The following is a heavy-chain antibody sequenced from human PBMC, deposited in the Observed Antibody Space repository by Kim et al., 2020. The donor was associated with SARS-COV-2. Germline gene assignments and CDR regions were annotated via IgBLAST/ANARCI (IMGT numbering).Heavy chain of an antibody. CDR2: IIPIFGTA. J-gene: IGHJ6*02. CDR1: GGTFSSYA. CDR3: ARDDYGDYLQDYYYYYGMDV. D-gene: IGHD4-17*01. Sequence: SVKVSCKASGGTFSSYAISWVRQAPGQGLEWMGGIIPIFGTANYAQKFQGRVTITADESTSTAYMELSSLRSEDTAVYYCARDDYGDYLQDYYYYYGMDVWGQGTTVTVSS. V-gene: IGHV1-69*13.